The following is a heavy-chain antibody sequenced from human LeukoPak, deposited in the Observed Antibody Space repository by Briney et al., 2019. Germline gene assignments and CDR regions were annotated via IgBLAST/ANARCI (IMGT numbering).Heavy chain of an antibody. V-gene: IGHV4-34*01. CDR3: ARAKIKSGYYYGSGTQWFDP. D-gene: IGHD3-10*01. CDR2: INHSGST. Sequence: SETLSLTCAVYGGSFSGYYWSWIRQPPGKELEWIGEINHSGSTNYNPSLKSRVTISVDTSKNQFSLKLSSVTAADTAVYYCARAKIKSGYYYGSGTQWFDPWGQGTLVTVSS. J-gene: IGHJ5*02. CDR1: GGSFSGYY.